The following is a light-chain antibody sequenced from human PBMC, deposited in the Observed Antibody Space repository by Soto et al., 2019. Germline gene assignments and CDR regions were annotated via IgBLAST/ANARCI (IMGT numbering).Light chain of an antibody. Sequence: SVLTQPASVSGSPGQSITISCPGPSSDVGGYNYVSWYQQHPGKAPKLIIYDVSNRPSGVSNRFSGSKSGNTASLTISGLQAEDEADYYCSSYRSSSTYVFGTGTKVTVL. CDR1: SSDVGGYNY. CDR2: DVS. V-gene: IGLV2-14*01. CDR3: SSYRSSSTYV. J-gene: IGLJ1*01.